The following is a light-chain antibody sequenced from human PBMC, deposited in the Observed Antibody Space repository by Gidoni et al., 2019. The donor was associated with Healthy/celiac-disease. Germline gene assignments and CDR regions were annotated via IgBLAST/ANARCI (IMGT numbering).Light chain of an antibody. CDR3: QQYYSYPPPYT. CDR2: AAS. Sequence: AIRMTQSPSSLSASTGDRVTITCRASQGISSYLAWYQQKPGKAPKLLIYAASTLQSGVPSRFSGSGSGTDFTLTISCLQSEDFATYYCQQYYSYPPPYTFGQGTKREIK. V-gene: IGKV1-8*01. J-gene: IGKJ2*01. CDR1: QGISSY.